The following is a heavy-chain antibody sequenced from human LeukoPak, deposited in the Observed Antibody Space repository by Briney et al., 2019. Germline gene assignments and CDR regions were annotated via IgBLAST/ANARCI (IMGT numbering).Heavy chain of an antibody. V-gene: IGHV4-59*01. CDR3: AREWRYFDWLLVDY. J-gene: IGHJ4*02. Sequence: SETLSLTCTVSGGSISSYYWSWIRQPPGKGLEWIGYIYYSGSTNYNPSLKSRVTISVDTSKNQFSLKLSSVTAADTAVYYCAREWRYFDWLLVDYWGQGTLVTVSS. CDR1: GGSISSYY. CDR2: IYYSGST. D-gene: IGHD3-9*01.